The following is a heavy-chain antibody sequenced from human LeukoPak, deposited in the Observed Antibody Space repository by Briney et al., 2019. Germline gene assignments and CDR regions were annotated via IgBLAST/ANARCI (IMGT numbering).Heavy chain of an antibody. CDR1: GFTVSSSY. CDR2: FYRGDST. D-gene: IGHD2-15*01. CDR3: AREVVSSPSYFDS. V-gene: IGHV3-53*01. J-gene: IGHJ4*02. Sequence: GGSLRLSCAASGFTVSSSYMYWVRQAPGKGLEWVSFFYRGDSTYYAESVRGRLTISRDNSKNTLYLLMNSLIPEDTAVYYCAREVVSSPSYFDSWGQGTLVTVSS.